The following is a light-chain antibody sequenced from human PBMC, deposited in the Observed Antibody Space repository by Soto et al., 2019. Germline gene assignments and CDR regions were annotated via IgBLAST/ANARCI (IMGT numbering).Light chain of an antibody. V-gene: IGKV3-20*01. CDR1: QSISSSY. CDR2: GAS. Sequence: EIVVTQSPGTLSLSPVERATLSGMASQSISSSYLAWYQQKPGQAPRLLISGASSRATGIPDRFSGSGSGTDFTLTISRLEPEDFAVYYCQQYGSSPIAFGQGTRLEIK. CDR3: QQYGSSPIA. J-gene: IGKJ5*01.